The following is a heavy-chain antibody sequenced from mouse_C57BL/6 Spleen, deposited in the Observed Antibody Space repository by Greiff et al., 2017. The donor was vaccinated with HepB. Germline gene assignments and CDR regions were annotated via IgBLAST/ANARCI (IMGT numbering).Heavy chain of an antibody. Sequence: QVQLKESGPELVKPGASVKISCKASGYAFSSSWMNWVKQRPGKGLEWIGRIYTGDGDINYNGKFKGKATLTADKSSSTAYMLLSSLTSEGSAVYFCASGFGTTVWDYWGQGTTLTVSS. CDR2: IYTGDGDI. CDR1: GYAFSSSW. CDR3: ASGFGTTVWDY. J-gene: IGHJ2*01. V-gene: IGHV1-82*01. D-gene: IGHD1-1*01.